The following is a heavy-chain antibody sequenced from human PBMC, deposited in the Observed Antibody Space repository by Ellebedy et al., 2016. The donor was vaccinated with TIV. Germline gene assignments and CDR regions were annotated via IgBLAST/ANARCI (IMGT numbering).Heavy chain of an antibody. V-gene: IGHV4-59*01. Sequence: MPGGSLRLSCTVPGGSMISYSWSWIRQTPGRGLEWIGYVFSSGNTNYSPSPKCRVTMSVDTSKNQFSLKLSSVTAADTAVYFCASGFYPWYFELWGQGTLVTVSS. CDR3: ASGFYPWYFEL. J-gene: IGHJ4*02. D-gene: IGHD3-22*01. CDR1: GGSMISYS. CDR2: VFSSGNT.